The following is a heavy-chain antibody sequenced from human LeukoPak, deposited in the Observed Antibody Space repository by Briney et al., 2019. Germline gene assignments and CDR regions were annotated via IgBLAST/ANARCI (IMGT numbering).Heavy chain of an antibody. Sequence: ASVKVSCKASGGTFKNYAISWVRQAPGQGLEWMGWISAYNGNTNYAQKLQGRVTMTTDTSTSTAYMELRSLRSDDTAVYYCARDFDHDCGALSYYYYYYMDVWGKGTTVTVSS. V-gene: IGHV1-18*01. J-gene: IGHJ6*03. CDR2: ISAYNGNT. CDR3: ARDFDHDCGALSYYYYYYMDV. CDR1: GGTFKNYA. D-gene: IGHD4-17*01.